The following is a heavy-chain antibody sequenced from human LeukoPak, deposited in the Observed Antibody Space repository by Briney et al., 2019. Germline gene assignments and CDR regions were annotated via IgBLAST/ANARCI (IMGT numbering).Heavy chain of an antibody. D-gene: IGHD5-12*01. V-gene: IGHV3-23*01. CDR3: AKGPGGYENHNWFDP. CDR1: GFTFSSYA. J-gene: IGHJ5*02. CDR2: ISGSGVST. Sequence: GGSLRLSCAASGFTFSSYAMSWVGQAPGKVLDCVSAISGSGVSTYYADYVKGRFTISRDNSKNTLYLQMNSLRAEDTAVYYCAKGPGGYENHNWFDPWGQGTLVTVSS.